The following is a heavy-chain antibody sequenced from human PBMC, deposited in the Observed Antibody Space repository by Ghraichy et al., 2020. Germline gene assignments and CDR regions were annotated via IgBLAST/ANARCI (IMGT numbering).Heavy chain of an antibody. J-gene: IGHJ6*03. CDR1: GGTFSSYA. V-gene: IGHV1-69*10. Sequence: SVKVSCKASGGTFSSYAISWVRQAPGQGLEWMGGIIPIIGRPNTAQKFQGRVTITADKSTSAAFMELSSLRSEDTAVYYCARGGDPGPPYYYYMDVWGKGTTVTVSS. CDR2: IIPIIGRP. CDR3: ARGGDPGPPYYYYMDV. D-gene: IGHD3-16*01.